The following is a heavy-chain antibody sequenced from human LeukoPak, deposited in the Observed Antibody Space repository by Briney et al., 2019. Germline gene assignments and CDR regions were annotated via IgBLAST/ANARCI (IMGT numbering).Heavy chain of an antibody. J-gene: IGHJ1*01. D-gene: IGHD3-22*01. CDR1: GFSLSTSGMC. V-gene: IGHV2-70*11. Sequence: SGPALVKPTQTLTLTCTFSGFSLSTSGMCVSWIRQPPGKALEWLARIDWDDDKYYSTSLKTRLTISKDTSKNQVVLTMTNMDPVDTATYYCARTKYYYDSSGSLEFQHWGQGTLVTVSS. CDR2: IDWDDDK. CDR3: ARTKYYYDSSGSLEFQH.